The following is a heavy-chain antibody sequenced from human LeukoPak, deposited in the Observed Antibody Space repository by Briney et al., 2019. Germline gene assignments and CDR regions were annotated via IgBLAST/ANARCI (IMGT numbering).Heavy chain of an antibody. CDR3: AKVRTYFYHGLDV. J-gene: IGHJ6*02. CDR2: IWYDGSKK. CDR1: GFTFSSYG. V-gene: IGHV3-33*06. Sequence: GGSLRLSCAASGFTFSSYGMHWVRQAPGKGLEWVAVIWYDGSKKYYGDSVKGRFTISRDNSKNTLFLQVNSLRAEDTAVYYCAKVRTYFYHGLDVWGQGTTVTVSS. D-gene: IGHD1-14*01.